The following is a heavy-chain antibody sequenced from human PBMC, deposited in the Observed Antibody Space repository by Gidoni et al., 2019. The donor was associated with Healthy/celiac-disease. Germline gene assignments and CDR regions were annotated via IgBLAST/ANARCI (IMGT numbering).Heavy chain of an antibody. D-gene: IGHD1-26*01. Sequence: QLQLQESGPGLVKPSETLSLTCTVSGGSISSSSYYWGWIRQPPGKGLEWIGSIYYSGSTYYNPSLKSRVTISVDTSKNQFSLKLSSVTAADTAVYYCARSGGSGSYYVDGYFDYWGQGTLVTVSS. CDR3: ARSGGSGSYYVDGYFDY. CDR2: IYYSGST. V-gene: IGHV4-39*01. J-gene: IGHJ4*02. CDR1: GGSISSSSYY.